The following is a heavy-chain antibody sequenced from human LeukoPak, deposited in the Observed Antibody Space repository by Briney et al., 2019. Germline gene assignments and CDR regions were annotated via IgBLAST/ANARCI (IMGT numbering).Heavy chain of an antibody. D-gene: IGHD4-11*01. Sequence: ASVKVSCKASGHTFTGYYMHWVRQAPGQGLEWMGWINPNSGGTNYAQKFQGRVTMTRDTSISTAYMELSRLRSDDTAVYYCARERRDYRNWFDPWGQGTLVAVSS. CDR1: GHTFTGYY. J-gene: IGHJ5*02. V-gene: IGHV1-2*02. CDR2: INPNSGGT. CDR3: ARERRDYRNWFDP.